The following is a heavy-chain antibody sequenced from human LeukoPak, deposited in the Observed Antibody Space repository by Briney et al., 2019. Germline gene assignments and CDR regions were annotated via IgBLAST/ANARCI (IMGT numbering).Heavy chain of an antibody. CDR1: GFSFEDNG. Sequence: GGSLRLSCAASGFSFEDNGMSWVRHAPGKGLEWVSGINWNGETTGYVDSVKGRFTISRDNAKNSLYLQMNSLRAEDTALYYCATHSYYYGSGSYPHYLDYWGQGTLVTVSS. CDR3: ATHSYYYGSGSYPHYLDY. J-gene: IGHJ4*02. D-gene: IGHD3-10*01. V-gene: IGHV3-20*04. CDR2: INWNGETT.